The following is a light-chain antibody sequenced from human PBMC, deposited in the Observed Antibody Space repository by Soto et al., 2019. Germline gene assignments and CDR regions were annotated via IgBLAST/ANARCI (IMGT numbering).Light chain of an antibody. J-gene: IGKJ5*01. V-gene: IGKV3-20*01. Sequence: EIVLRQSPGTLSFSPGERATLSCRASQSVTSSFLAWYQQKPGQAPRLLIYGASSRATGIPDRFSGTGSETDFTLTLSRLEPEDFAVYYCQQYEKSPITFGQGTRLEI. CDR1: QSVTSSF. CDR3: QQYEKSPIT. CDR2: GAS.